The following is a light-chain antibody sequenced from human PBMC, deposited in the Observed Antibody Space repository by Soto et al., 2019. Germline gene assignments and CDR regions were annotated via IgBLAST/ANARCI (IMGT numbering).Light chain of an antibody. V-gene: IGLV1-44*01. Sequence: QSVLTQPPSTSGTPGQRVTISCSGSRSNIGSNTVTWYQQLPGTAPKLLIYSNNQRPSGVPDRFSGSKSGTSASLAISGLQSEDEADYYCAAWYDSLNSSYVYGTGTQVTVL. CDR2: SNN. CDR1: RSNIGSNT. CDR3: AAWYDSLNSSYV. J-gene: IGLJ1*01.